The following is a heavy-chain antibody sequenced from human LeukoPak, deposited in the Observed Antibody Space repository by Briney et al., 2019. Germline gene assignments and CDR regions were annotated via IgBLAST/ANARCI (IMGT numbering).Heavy chain of an antibody. CDR3: ARQGSAFDI. V-gene: IGHV5-51*01. Sequence: GESLKISCKGSGDSFSRHWIGWVCLMPGKGLEGMGIIYPGDSDTRYSPSFQGQVTISADKSISTAYLQWSSLKASDTAMYYCARQGSAFDIWGQGTMVTVSS. CDR1: GDSFSRHW. J-gene: IGHJ3*02. CDR2: IYPGDSDT.